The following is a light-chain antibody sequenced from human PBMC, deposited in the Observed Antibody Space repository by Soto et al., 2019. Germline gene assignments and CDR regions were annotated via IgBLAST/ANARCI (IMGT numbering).Light chain of an antibody. J-gene: IGKJ4*01. CDR2: DAY. V-gene: IGKV3-15*01. CDR1: QNVYNN. CDR3: QQCRNWPLT. Sequence: EIVMTQYPATLSVSPGEGATLSCKASQNVYNNLAWYQQRPGQPPRLLIYDAYTRATGISARFSGSGYGTEFTLTVSSLQSEDFTVYFCQQCRNWPLTFGGGTKVEIK.